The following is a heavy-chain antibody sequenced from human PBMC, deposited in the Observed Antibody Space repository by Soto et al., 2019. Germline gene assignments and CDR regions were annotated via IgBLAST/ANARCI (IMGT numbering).Heavy chain of an antibody. J-gene: IGHJ5*02. V-gene: IGHV4-59*08. CDR2: IYNGGTT. D-gene: IGHD3-10*01. CDR1: GGSINDYY. Sequence: SETLSLTCTVSGGSINDYYWSWIRQPPGRGLEWIGYIYNGGTTNYNPSLKSRVTISVDTSKNQFSLKLTSVTAADTAVYYCARGLGSWFGEFRPDWFDPWGQGTLVTVSS. CDR3: ARGLGSWFGEFRPDWFDP.